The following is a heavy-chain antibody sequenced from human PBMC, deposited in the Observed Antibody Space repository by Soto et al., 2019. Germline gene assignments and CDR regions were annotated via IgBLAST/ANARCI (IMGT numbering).Heavy chain of an antibody. V-gene: IGHV3-74*01. CDR2: INSDGSST. CDR1: GFTFSSYW. Sequence: GGSLRLSCAASGFTFSSYWMHWVRQAPGKGLVWVSRINSDGSSTNYADSVKGRFTISRDNAKNTLYLQMNSLRAEDTAVYYCASRTKVEMATLGHYWGQGTLVTV. J-gene: IGHJ4*02. CDR3: ASRTKVEMATLGHY. D-gene: IGHD5-12*01.